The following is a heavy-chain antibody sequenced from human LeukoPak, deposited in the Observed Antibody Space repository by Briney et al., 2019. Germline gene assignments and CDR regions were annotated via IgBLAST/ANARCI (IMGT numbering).Heavy chain of an antibody. D-gene: IGHD2-15*01. J-gene: IGHJ4*02. CDR1: GYTFTSYG. Sequence: ASVKVSCKASGYTFTSYGISWVRQAPGQGFEWMGWISAYNGNTNYAQKLQGRVTMTTDTSTSTAYMELRSLRSDDTAVYYCARARLSAVVSNYWGQGTLVTVSS. CDR2: ISAYNGNT. V-gene: IGHV1-18*01. CDR3: ARARLSAVVSNY.